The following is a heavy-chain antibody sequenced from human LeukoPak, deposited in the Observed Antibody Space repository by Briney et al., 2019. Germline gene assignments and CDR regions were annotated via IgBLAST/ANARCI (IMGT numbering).Heavy chain of an antibody. Sequence: GGSLRLSCAASGFTFSKYWMLWVRQAPGKGLESVSRINTDGTVTTYADSVKGRFPVSRDNADNTMFLQINSVRDEDTAVYYCATKQWLAPPPDSWGQGTPVTVSS. D-gene: IGHD6-19*01. CDR1: GFTFSKYW. CDR3: ATKQWLAPPPDS. J-gene: IGHJ4*02. V-gene: IGHV3-74*01. CDR2: INTDGTVT.